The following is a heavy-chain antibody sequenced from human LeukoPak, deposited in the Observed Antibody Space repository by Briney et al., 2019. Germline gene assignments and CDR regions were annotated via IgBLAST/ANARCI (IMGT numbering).Heavy chain of an antibody. CDR3: ARDHMYSEYFQH. CDR2: IIPILGIA. CDR1: GGTFSSYA. D-gene: IGHD2-15*01. V-gene: IGHV1-69*04. Sequence: RASVKVSCKASGGTFSSYAINWVRQAPGQGLEWMGRIIPILGIANYAQKFQGRVTITADKSTSTAYMELSSLRSEDTAVYYCARDHMYSEYFQHWGQGTLVTVSS. J-gene: IGHJ1*01.